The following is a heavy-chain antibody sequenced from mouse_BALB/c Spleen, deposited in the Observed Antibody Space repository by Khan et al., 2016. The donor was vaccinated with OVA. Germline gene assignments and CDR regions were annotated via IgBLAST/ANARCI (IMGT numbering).Heavy chain of an antibody. CDR3: ARGYFGNYEFAY. CDR1: GYTFTSYW. V-gene: IGHV1S132*01. J-gene: IGHJ3*01. CDR2: IFPGTGTT. Sequence: LEVSGAELVKPGASVKLSCKTSGYTFTSYWIQWVKQRPGQGLGWIGQIFPGTGTTYYNENFKGKATLTIDTSSTTAYMQLSSLTSEDSAVYFCARGYFGNYEFAYWGQGTLVTVSA. D-gene: IGHD2-1*01.